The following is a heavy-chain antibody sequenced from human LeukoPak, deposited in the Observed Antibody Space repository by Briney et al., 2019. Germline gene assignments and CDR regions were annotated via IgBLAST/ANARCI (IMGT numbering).Heavy chain of an antibody. CDR2: IYTSGST. V-gene: IGHV4-4*07. Sequence: SETLSLTCTVSGGSISSYYWSWIRQPAGKGLDWIGRIYTSGSTKYNPSLKSRVTMSVDTSKNQFSLKLSSVTAADTAVYYCARVSGGCSSTRCSNWFDPWGQGTLVTASS. CDR1: GGSISSYY. CDR3: ARVSGGCSSTRCSNWFDP. J-gene: IGHJ5*02. D-gene: IGHD2-2*01.